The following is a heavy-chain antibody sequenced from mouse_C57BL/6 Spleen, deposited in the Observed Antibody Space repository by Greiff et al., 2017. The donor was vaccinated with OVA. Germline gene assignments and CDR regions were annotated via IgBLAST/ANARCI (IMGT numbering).Heavy chain of an antibody. CDR1: GFNIKDAY. Sequence: EVQLQQSGAELVRPGASVKLSCTASGFNIKDAYMHWVKQRPEQGLEWIGRIDPENGDTEYASKFQGKATITVDTSSNTAYLQLSGLSSEDTAVYYCSTGSYFDYWGQGTTLTVSS. CDR2: IDPENGDT. V-gene: IGHV14-4*01. J-gene: IGHJ2*01. CDR3: STGSYFDY. D-gene: IGHD4-1*01.